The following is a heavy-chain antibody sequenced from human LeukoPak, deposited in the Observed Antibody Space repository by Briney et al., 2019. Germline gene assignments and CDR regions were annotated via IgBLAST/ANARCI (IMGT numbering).Heavy chain of an antibody. CDR2: ISSSSSYI. J-gene: IGHJ4*02. D-gene: IGHD4-11*01. Sequence: GGSLRLSCAASGFTFSSYSMNWVPQAPGKGLEWVSSISSSSSYIYYADSVKGRFTISRDNAKNSLYLQMNSLRAEDTAVYYCARGPAVTYFDYWGQGTLVTVSS. CDR3: ARGPAVTYFDY. CDR1: GFTFSSYS. V-gene: IGHV3-21*01.